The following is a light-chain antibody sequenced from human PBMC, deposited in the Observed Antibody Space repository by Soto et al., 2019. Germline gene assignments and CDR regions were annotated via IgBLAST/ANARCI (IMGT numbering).Light chain of an antibody. J-gene: IGKJ1*01. V-gene: IGKV3-20*01. CDR1: QSVSSSY. CDR2: GAS. CDR3: QQDGSPWT. Sequence: EIVLTQSPGTLSLSPGERATLSCRASQSVSSSYLAWYQQKPGQAPTLLLYGASSRATGSPDRFSGSGSGTDFTLTISRLEPEDFAVYSWQQDGSPWTFGQGTKVEIK.